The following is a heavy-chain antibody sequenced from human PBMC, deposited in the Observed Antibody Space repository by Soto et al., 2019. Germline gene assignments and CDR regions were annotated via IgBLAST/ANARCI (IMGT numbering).Heavy chain of an antibody. CDR2: ITYDKRNK. J-gene: IGHJ6*02. D-gene: IGHD1-1*01. CDR3: AKGVQLPHLPNYYYYYGMDV. CDR1: GFTFSSYG. V-gene: IGHV3-30*18. Sequence: PGGSLRLSCAASGFTFSSYGMHWVRQAPGKGLEWVTVITYDKRNKYYADSVKGRFTISRDNSKNTLYLQMNSLRAEDTAVYYCAKGVQLPHLPNYYYYYGMDVWGQGTTVTVSS.